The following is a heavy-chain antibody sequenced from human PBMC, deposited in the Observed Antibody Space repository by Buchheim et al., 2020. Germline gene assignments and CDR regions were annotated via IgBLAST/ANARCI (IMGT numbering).Heavy chain of an antibody. D-gene: IGHD3-16*02. V-gene: IGHV4-34*01. Sequence: QVQLHLRGAGLLKPSETLSLTCRVSGGSLRGYFWTWIRQVPGKRPEWIGHVDESGVTNYNASLMSRVTISADPSKSEFSMDLTSVTAADTALYFCARNLFGFFFHLGGHRRRGWFDPWGPG. CDR2: VDESGVT. CDR3: ARNLFGFFFHLGGHRRRGWFDP. CDR1: GGSLRGYF. J-gene: IGHJ5*02.